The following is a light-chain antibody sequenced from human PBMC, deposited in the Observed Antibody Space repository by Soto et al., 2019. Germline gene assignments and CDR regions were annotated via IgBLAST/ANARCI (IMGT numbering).Light chain of an antibody. V-gene: IGKV1-9*01. Sequence: IQLAQSPCSLSASVGESVAITYRASQAISSYLAWYQQKPGKAPKLLIYAASTLQSGVPSRFSGSGSGTDFTPTIRRLQPEDFATYYCQQLNSYPLAFGGGTKVDIK. CDR1: QAISSY. J-gene: IGKJ4*01. CDR3: QQLNSYPLA. CDR2: AAS.